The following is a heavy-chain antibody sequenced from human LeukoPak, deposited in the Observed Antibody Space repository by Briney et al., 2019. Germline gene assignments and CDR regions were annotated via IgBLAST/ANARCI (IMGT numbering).Heavy chain of an antibody. CDR3: ARGVGYSGYDFFDY. D-gene: IGHD5-12*01. V-gene: IGHV1-2*04. CDR1: GYTFTGYY. J-gene: IGHJ4*02. CDR2: INPNSGGT. Sequence: ASVKVSCKASGYTFTGYYMHWVRQAPGQGLEWMGWINPNSGGTNYAQKFQGWVTMTRDTSISTAYMELSRLRSDDTAVYYCARGVGYSGYDFFDYWGQGTLVTVSS.